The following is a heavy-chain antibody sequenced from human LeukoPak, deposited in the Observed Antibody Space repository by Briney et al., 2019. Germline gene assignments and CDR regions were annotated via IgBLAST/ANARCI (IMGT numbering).Heavy chain of an antibody. V-gene: IGHV6-1*01. CDR1: GDSVSSNSAI. CDR2: TYYRSKWYN. CDR3: VRGGAIRVTGMTPFDY. J-gene: IGHJ4*02. D-gene: IGHD1-1*01. Sequence: SQTLSLTCAISGDSVSSNSAIWNWIRQSPSRGLVWLGRTYYRSKWYNDYAVSVKSRMTINPDTSKNQLSLQLNSVTPEDTATYYCVRGGAIRVTGMTPFDYWGQGTLVTVSS.